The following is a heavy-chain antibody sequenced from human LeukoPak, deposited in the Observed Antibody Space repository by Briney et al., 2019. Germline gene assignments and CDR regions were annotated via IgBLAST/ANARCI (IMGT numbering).Heavy chain of an antibody. D-gene: IGHD1-26*01. CDR2: IRSKANSYAT. V-gene: IGHV3-73*01. J-gene: IGHJ4*02. CDR3: TSGTVGTTEVY. CDR1: GLTFSGSG. Sequence: GGSLRLSCAASGLTFSGSGLHWVRQASGKGLEWVGRIRSKANSYATAYAASVKGRFTISRDDSKNTAYLQMNSLKTEDTAVYYCTSGTVGTTEVYWGQGTLVTVSS.